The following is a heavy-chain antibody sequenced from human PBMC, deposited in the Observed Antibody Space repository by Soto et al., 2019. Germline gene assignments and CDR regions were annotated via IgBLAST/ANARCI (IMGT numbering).Heavy chain of an antibody. D-gene: IGHD2-15*01. CDR1: GFTFSSHA. Sequence: EVPLLESGGGLVQPGGALRLSCAASGFTFSSHAMSWVRQAPGKGLEWISSISAGSEGAYYADSVKGRFTISRDNSNNTLYLQMNSRRAEDTAVYYCARDLWWYLHWGQGTLVNVSS. J-gene: IGHJ4*02. V-gene: IGHV3-23*01. CDR3: ARDLWWYLH. CDR2: ISAGSEGA.